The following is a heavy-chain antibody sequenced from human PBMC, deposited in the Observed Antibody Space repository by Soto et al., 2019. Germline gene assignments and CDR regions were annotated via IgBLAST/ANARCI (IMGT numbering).Heavy chain of an antibody. CDR3: AHSVVVTAIGSAFDI. Sequence: SGPTLVNPTQTLTLTCTFSGFSLITSGVGVGCIRQPPGKALEWLALIYWDDDKRYSPSLKSRLTITKDTSKNQVVLTMTNMDPVDTATYYCAHSVVVTAIGSAFDIWGQGTMVTVSS. V-gene: IGHV2-5*02. J-gene: IGHJ3*02. D-gene: IGHD2-21*02. CDR1: GFSLITSGVG. CDR2: IYWDDDK.